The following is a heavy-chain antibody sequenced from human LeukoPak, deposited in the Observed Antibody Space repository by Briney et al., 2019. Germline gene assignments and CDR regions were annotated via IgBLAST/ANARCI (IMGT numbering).Heavy chain of an antibody. D-gene: IGHD5-24*01. V-gene: IGHV3-30-3*01. CDR3: ARGNGLTDPFDY. CDR2: ISYDGTIK. Sequence: GGSLRLSCVASGFTFSNHAMHWVRQAPGKGLEWVAVISYDGTIKYYADSVKGRFIISRDNSKNTLYLQMNSLRAEDTAVNYCARGNGLTDPFDYWGQGTLVTVSS. CDR1: GFTFSNHA. J-gene: IGHJ4*02.